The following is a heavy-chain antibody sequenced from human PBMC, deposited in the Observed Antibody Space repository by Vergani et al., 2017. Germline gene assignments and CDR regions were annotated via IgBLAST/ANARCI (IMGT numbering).Heavy chain of an antibody. D-gene: IGHD2-21*01. CDR1: GFTFSSYA. CDR2: ISGSGGNT. V-gene: IGHV3-23*01. CDR3: AKARDPNCKGGNCYSYYYGLDL. Sequence: EVQLLESGGNLIQPGGSLRLSCGASGFTFSSYAMTLVRLAPGKGLQWVSAISGSGGNTFYTDSVKGRFTISRDNSKDTLYLQMNSLRVEDTAIYYCAKARDPNCKGGNCYSYYYGLDLWGQGTTVTVSS. J-gene: IGHJ6*02.